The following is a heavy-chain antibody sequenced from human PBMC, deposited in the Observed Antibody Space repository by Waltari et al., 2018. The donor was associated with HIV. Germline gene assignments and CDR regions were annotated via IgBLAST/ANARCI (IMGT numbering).Heavy chain of an antibody. CDR3: ARGGKQLWNFDY. Sequence: QVQLQQWGAGLLKPSETLSLTCAVYGGSFSGYYWSWIRQPPGKGLEWIGEINHSGSTNYNPSLKSRVTRSVDTSKNQFSLKLSSVTAADTAVYYCARGGKQLWNFDYWGQGTLVTVSS. CDR1: GGSFSGYY. J-gene: IGHJ4*02. V-gene: IGHV4-34*01. CDR2: INHSGST. D-gene: IGHD5-18*01.